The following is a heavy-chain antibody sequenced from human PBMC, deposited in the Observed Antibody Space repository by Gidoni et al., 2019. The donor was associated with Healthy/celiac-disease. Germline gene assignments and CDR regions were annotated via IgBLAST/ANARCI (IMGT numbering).Heavy chain of an antibody. CDR1: GGSFRGYY. J-gene: IGHJ5*02. CDR3: ARAPIQLNWFDP. Sequence: QVQLQQWGAGLLKPSETLSLTCAVYGGSFRGYYWSWIRQPPGKGLEWIGEINHSGSTNYNPSLKSRVTISVDTSKNQFSLKLSSVTAADTAVYYCARAPIQLNWFDPWGQGTLVTVSS. CDR2: INHSGST. V-gene: IGHV4-34*01.